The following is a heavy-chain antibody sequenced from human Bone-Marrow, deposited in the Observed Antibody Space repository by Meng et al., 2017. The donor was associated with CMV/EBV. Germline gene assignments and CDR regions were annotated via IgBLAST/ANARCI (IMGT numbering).Heavy chain of an antibody. J-gene: IGHJ4*02. CDR3: ASGVAVAGEYFFDY. Sequence: GESLKISCAASGFTFGTYTMKWVRQAPGKGLEWVSVIYSGGSTYYADSVKGRFTISRDTSKNTLYLQINSLRADDTAVYYCASGVAVAGEYFFDYWGQGTLVTLSS. D-gene: IGHD6-19*01. V-gene: IGHV3-66*02. CDR2: IYSGGST. CDR1: GFTFGTYT.